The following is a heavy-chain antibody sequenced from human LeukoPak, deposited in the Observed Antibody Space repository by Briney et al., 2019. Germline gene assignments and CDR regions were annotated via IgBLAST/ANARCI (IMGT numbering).Heavy chain of an antibody. J-gene: IGHJ4*02. CDR2: IDHDGSRK. D-gene: IGHD2-15*01. CDR1: GFSLSSHW. CDR3: AREGSGYDY. V-gene: IGHV3-7*01. Sequence: GGSLRLSCAASGFSLSSHWMAWVRQAPGKGLEWVANIDHDGSRKNYVDSVEGRFTISRDNAKNSLSLQLDSLRFEDTALYYCAREGSGYDYWGRGTLVTVSS.